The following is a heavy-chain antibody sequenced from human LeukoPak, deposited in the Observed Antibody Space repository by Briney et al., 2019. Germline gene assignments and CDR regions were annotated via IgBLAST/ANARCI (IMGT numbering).Heavy chain of an antibody. J-gene: IGHJ1*01. CDR1: RFTLSSYA. Sequence: GGSLRLSCAASRFTLSSYAMSWVRQAPGKGLEWVSIVSGGGGSTYYADSVKGRFTISTDNSRNTVSLEMNSLRAEDTALYYCAQGYDFWSGSEYFQHWGQGTLVTVSS. V-gene: IGHV3-23*01. CDR2: VSGGGGST. CDR3: AQGYDFWSGSEYFQH. D-gene: IGHD3-3*01.